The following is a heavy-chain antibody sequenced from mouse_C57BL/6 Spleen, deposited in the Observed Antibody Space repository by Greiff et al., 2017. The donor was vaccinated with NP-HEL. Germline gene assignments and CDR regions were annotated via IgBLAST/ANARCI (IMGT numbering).Heavy chain of an antibody. D-gene: IGHD1-1*01. CDR3: ARERTSTVVAEGWFAY. CDR1: GYTFTSYW. V-gene: IGHV1-55*01. CDR2: IYPGSGST. Sequence: VQLQQPGAELVKPGASVKMSCKASGYTFTSYWITWVKQRPGQGLEWIGDIYPGSGSTNYNEKFKSKATLTVDTSSSTAYMQLSSLTSEDSAVYYCARERTSTVVAEGWFAYWGQGTLVTVSA. J-gene: IGHJ3*01.